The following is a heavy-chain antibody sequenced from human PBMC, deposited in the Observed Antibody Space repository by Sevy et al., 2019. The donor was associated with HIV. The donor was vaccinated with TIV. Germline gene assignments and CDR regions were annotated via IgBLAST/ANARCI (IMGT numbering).Heavy chain of an antibody. CDR3: ARASSGGWYNGWFDP. D-gene: IGHD6-19*01. CDR2: IYTSGST. CDR1: GGSISSGSYY. J-gene: IGHJ5*02. V-gene: IGHV4-61*02. Sequence: SETLSLTCTVSGGSISSGSYYWSWIRQPAGKGLEWIGRIYTSGSTNYNPSLKSRVTISVDTSKNQFSLKLSSVTAADTAVYYCARASSGGWYNGWFDPWGQGTLVTVSS.